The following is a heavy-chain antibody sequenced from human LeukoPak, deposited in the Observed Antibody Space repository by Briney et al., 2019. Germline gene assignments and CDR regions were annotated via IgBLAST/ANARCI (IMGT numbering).Heavy chain of an antibody. CDR2: IWSDGINR. CDR3: VKERSPFDAFDI. J-gene: IGHJ3*02. Sequence: GGSLRLSCAASGFTFSNYGMHWVRQAPGKGLEWVAVIWSDGINRYYADSVKGRFTFSRDNSKNTLSLQMNSLRAEDTALYYCVKERSPFDAFDIWGQGTMVTASS. CDR1: GFTFSNYG. V-gene: IGHV3-33*06.